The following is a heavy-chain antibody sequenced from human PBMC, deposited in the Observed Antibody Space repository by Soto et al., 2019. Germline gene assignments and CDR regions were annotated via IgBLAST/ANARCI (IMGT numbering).Heavy chain of an antibody. J-gene: IGHJ4*02. CDR3: ARAGGGDYGGNGNYFDY. V-gene: IGHV4-34*01. CDR1: GGSFSGYY. CDR2: INHSGST. Sequence: QVQLQQWGAGLLKPSETLSLTCAGYGGSFSGYYWSWIRHPPGKGREGSGEINHSGSTTYNPSLKSRASISVDTSKNQFSLKLRSVTAADTAVYYCARAGGGDYGGNGNYFDYWGRGTLVTVSS. D-gene: IGHD4-17*01.